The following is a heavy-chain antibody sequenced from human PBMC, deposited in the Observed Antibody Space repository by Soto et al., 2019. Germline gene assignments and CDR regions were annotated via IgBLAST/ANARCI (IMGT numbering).Heavy chain of an antibody. J-gene: IGHJ4*02. CDR1: GFTLSNFA. Sequence: QVQLVESGGGVVQPGRSLRLSCAASGFTLSNFAMHWVRQAPGKGLEWVAMISHDGSNTDYADSVKGRFTFSRDNSRNALYLQVDRLRAEDTAVYYCATSRDCRSTPCYRDLDHWGQGTLVTVSS. D-gene: IGHD2-2*01. CDR2: ISHDGSNT. V-gene: IGHV3-30-3*01. CDR3: ATSRDCRSTPCYRDLDH.